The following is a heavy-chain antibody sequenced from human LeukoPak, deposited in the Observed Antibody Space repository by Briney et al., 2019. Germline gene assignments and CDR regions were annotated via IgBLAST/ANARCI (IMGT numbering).Heavy chain of an antibody. J-gene: IGHJ4*02. CDR2: INTSGGTT. D-gene: IGHD5-18*01. Sequence: PGGPLRLSCAGSGFTFSNSDMSWVRQAPGKGLEWVATINTSGGTTYYADSVKGQFTISRDNSRNTLYIQMNSLRAEDTAVYYCAKXRYTYGPFYDFWGQGTLVTVSS. CDR3: AKXRYTYGPFYDF. CDR1: GFTFSNSD. V-gene: IGHV3-23*01.